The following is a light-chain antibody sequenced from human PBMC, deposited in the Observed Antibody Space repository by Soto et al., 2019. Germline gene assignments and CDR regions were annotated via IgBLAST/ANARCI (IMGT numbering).Light chain of an antibody. CDR2: AAS. V-gene: IGKV3-15*01. CDR1: QSVSDR. CDR3: QQYADWPKT. Sequence: EVVMTHSPGTLSVSPGEGATLSCRASQSVSDRVVWYQQKSGQAPSLLIYAASTRAAGVPARFSGSGSGTEFTLTISSLQSEDFAVYFCQQYADWPKTFGQGTKVAIK. J-gene: IGKJ1*01.